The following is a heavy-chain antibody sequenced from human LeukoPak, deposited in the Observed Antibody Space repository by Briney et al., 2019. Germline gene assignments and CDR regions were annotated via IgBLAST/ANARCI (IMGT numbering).Heavy chain of an antibody. CDR2: INHSGST. J-gene: IGHJ5*02. V-gene: IGHV4-34*01. CDR1: GGSFSGYY. Sequence: SETLSLTCAVYGGSFSGYYWSWIRQPQGKGLGWIGEINHSGSTNYNPSLKSRVTISVDTSKNQFSLKLSSVTAADTAVYYCARAGGYPLNWFDPWGQGTLVTVSS. D-gene: IGHD5-12*01. CDR3: ARAGGYPLNWFDP.